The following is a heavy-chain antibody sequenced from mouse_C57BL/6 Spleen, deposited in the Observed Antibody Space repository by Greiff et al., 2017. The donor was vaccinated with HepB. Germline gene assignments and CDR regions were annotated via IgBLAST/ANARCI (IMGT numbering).Heavy chain of an antibody. CDR3: ARTITTVVDYYAMDY. CDR1: GYTFTDYY. D-gene: IGHD1-1*01. CDR2: INPNNGGT. Sequence: EVQLQQSGPELVKPGASVKISCKASGYTFTDYYMNWVKQSHGKSLEWIGDINPNNGGTSYNQKFKGKATLTVDKSSSTAYMERRSLTSEDSAVYYCARTITTVVDYYAMDYWGQGTSVTVSS. V-gene: IGHV1-26*01. J-gene: IGHJ4*01.